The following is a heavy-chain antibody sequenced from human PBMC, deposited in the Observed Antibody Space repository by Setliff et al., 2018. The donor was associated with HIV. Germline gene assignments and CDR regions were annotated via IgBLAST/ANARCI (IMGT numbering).Heavy chain of an antibody. CDR1: GFTFSDYY. CDR2: IYSGGST. J-gene: IGHJ3*01. CDR3: ACHCQSPDAFGV. Sequence: PGGSLRLSCAASGFTFSDYYMSWIRQAPGKGLEWVSVIYSGGSTYYADSVKGRFTISRDNSKNTLYLQMNNLRAEDTAVYYCACHCQSPDAFGVWGQGTMVTVSS. V-gene: IGHV3-66*04.